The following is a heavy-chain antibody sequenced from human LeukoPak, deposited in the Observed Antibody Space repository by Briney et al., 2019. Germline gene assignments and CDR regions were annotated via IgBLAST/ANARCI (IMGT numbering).Heavy chain of an antibody. J-gene: IGHJ3*02. V-gene: IGHV1-3*01. CDR2: INAGNGNT. CDR1: GYTFTSYA. Sequence: GASVKVSCKASGYTFTSYAMHWVRQAPGQRLEWMGWINAGNGNTKYSQKFQGRVTITRDTSASTAYMELSSLRSEDTAVYYCARWGIGDLRNTFDIWGHGTMVTVSS. CDR3: ARWGIGDLRNTFDI. D-gene: IGHD3-10*01.